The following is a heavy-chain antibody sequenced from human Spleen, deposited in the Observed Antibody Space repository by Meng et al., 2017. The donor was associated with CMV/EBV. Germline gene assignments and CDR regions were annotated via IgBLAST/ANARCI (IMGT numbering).Heavy chain of an antibody. Sequence: GGSLRLSCAASGFTFSSYGMQWVRQAPGKGLEWVAVIWYDGSNKYYADSVKGRFTISRDNSKNTLYLQMNSLRAEDTAVYYCAKGYDFWSGYSLDYWGQGTLVTVSS. D-gene: IGHD3-3*01. CDR3: AKGYDFWSGYSLDY. CDR2: IWYDGSNK. CDR1: GFTFSSYG. J-gene: IGHJ4*02. V-gene: IGHV3-33*06.